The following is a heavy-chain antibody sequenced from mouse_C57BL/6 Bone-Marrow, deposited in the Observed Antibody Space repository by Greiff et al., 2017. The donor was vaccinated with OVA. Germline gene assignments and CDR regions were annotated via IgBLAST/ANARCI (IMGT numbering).Heavy chain of an antibody. CDR3: TRKGQLRRAWFAY. CDR1: GYTFTSYW. V-gene: IGHV1-5*01. CDR2: IYPGNSDT. Sequence: VQLKQSGPVLARPGASVKMSCKTSGYTFTSYWMHWVKQRPGQGLEWIGAIYPGNSDTSYNQKFKGKAKLTAVTSASTAYMELSSLTNEDSAVYYCTRKGQLRRAWFAYWGQGTLVTVSA. D-gene: IGHD3-2*02. J-gene: IGHJ3*01.